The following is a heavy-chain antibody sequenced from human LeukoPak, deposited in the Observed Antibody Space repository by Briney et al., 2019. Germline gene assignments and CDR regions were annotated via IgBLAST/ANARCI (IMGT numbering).Heavy chain of an antibody. D-gene: IGHD1-26*01. CDR2: IQYPGTT. J-gene: IGHJ4*02. Sequence: SETLSLTCTVSGGSISNNYWSWVQQPPGKRLEWIAYIQYPGTTDYNPSLKSRVTISLESSENQFSLKLSSVTAADTAIYYCVRHGIEDPGRVLFDYWGRGTLVTVSS. V-gene: IGHV4-59*08. CDR1: GGSISNNY. CDR3: VRHGIEDPGRVLFDY.